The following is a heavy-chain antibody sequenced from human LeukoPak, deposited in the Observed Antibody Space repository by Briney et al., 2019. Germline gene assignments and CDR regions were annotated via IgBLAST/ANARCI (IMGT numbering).Heavy chain of an antibody. J-gene: IGHJ3*02. CDR2: IYYSGST. CDR1: GGSISSGSYY. CDR3: VRDLSASNAFDI. Sequence: SETLSLTCTVSGGSISSGSYYWSWIRQPPGKGLEWIGYIYYSGSTNYNPSLKSRVTISVDTSKNQFSLKLTSVTAADTAVYYCVRDLSASNAFDIWGQGTMVTVSS. V-gene: IGHV4-61*01.